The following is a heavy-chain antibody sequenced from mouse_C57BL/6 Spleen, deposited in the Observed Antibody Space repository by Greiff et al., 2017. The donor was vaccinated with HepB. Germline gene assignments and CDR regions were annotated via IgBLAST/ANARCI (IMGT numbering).Heavy chain of an antibody. V-gene: IGHV10-1*01. D-gene: IGHD2-5*01. J-gene: IGHJ4*01. Sequence: EVQLVESGGGLVQPKGSLKLSCAASGFSFNTYAMNWVRQAPGKGLEWVARIRSKSNNYATYYADSVKDRFTISRDDSESMLYLQMNNLKTEDTAMYYCVRQDYSNRYYAMDYWGQGTSVTVSS. CDR3: VRQDYSNRYYAMDY. CDR2: IRSKSNNYAT. CDR1: GFSFNTYA.